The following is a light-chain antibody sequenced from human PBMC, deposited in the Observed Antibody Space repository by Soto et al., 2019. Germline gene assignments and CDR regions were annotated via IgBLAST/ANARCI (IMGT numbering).Light chain of an antibody. CDR3: CSYAGSYTFVV. CDR1: SSDVGDYNY. J-gene: IGLJ2*01. V-gene: IGLV2-11*01. Sequence: QSALTQPRSVSGSPGQSVTISCTGTSSDVGDYNYVSWYQHHPGKAPKLMIYDVSERPSGVPDRFSGSKSGTTASLTISGLQAEDEADYYCCSYAGSYTFVVFGGGTQLTVL. CDR2: DVS.